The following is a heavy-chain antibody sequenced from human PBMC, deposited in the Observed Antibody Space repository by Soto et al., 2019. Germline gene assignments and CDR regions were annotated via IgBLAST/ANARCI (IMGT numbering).Heavy chain of an antibody. Sequence: SETLSLTCSVSGDSIRGYHYYWSWIRQPPGKGLEWIGYIYYSGSTNYNPSLKSRVTMSVDTSKNQFSLKLSSVTAADTAVYYCAKTSAAGIYNWFDPWGQGTLVTVSS. V-gene: IGHV4-61*01. CDR2: IYYSGST. D-gene: IGHD6-13*01. CDR3: AKTSAAGIYNWFDP. CDR1: GDSIRGYHYY. J-gene: IGHJ5*02.